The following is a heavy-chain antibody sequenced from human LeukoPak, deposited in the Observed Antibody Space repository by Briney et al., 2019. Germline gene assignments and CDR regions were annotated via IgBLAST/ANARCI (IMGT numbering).Heavy chain of an antibody. CDR2: INPNSGGT. Sequence: GASVKVSCKASGYTFTGYYMHWVRQAPGQGLEWMGWINPNSGGTNYAQKLQGRVTMTTDTSTSTAYMELRSLRSDDTAVYYCASVKRDIVVVPAATIYYYYYYMDVWGKGTTVTISS. CDR1: GYTFTGYY. D-gene: IGHD2-2*01. CDR3: ASVKRDIVVVPAATIYYYYYYMDV. J-gene: IGHJ6*03. V-gene: IGHV1-2*02.